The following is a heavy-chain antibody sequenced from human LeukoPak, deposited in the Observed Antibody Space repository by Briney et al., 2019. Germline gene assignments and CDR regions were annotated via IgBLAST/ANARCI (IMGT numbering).Heavy chain of an antibody. J-gene: IGHJ4*02. CDR1: GFTFRNYT. CDR3: ARDGMATISYVVL. CDR2: ISGSGGST. V-gene: IGHV3-23*01. Sequence: GGSLRLSCAASGFTFRNYTMAWVRQAPGKGLEWVSAISGSGGSTYYADSVKGRFTISRDNSKNTLYLQMNSLRAEDTAVYYCARDGMATISYVVLWGQGTLVTVSS. D-gene: IGHD5-12*01.